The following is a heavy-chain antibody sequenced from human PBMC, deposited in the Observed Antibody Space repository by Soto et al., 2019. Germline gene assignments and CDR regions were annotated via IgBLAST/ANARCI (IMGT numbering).Heavy chain of an antibody. CDR1: GFTFSSYA. V-gene: IGHV3-64*01. D-gene: IGHD3-16*02. CDR3: AREEVDYIWGSYRYLGPFAY. CDR2: ISSNGGST. Sequence: PGGSLRLSCAASGFTFSSYAMHWVRQAPGKGLEFFSAISSNGGSTYYANSVKGRFTISRDNSKNTLYLQMGSLRAEDMAVYYCAREEVDYIWGSYRYLGPFAYWGQGTLVTVSS. J-gene: IGHJ4*02.